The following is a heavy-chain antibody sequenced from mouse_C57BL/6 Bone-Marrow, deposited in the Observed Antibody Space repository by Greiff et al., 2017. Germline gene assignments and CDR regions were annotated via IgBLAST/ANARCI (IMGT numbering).Heavy chain of an antibody. J-gene: IGHJ3*01. CDR2: IWTGGGT. Sequence: QVQLKESGPGLVAPSQSLSITCTVSGFSFTSYAISWVRQPPGQGLEWLGVIWTGGGTNYNSALKSRLSISKHNSKSQVFLNMNSLHTDDTARYYCARNLRAAQAWFAYWGQGTLVTVSA. CDR1: GFSFTSYA. CDR3: ARNLRAAQAWFAY. D-gene: IGHD3-2*02. V-gene: IGHV2-9-1*01.